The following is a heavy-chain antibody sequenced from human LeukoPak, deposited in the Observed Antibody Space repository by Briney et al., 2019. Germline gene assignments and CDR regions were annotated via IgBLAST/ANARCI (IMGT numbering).Heavy chain of an antibody. CDR1: GYTFTGYY. D-gene: IGHD3-22*01. V-gene: IGHV1-2*02. CDR3: AGDYYDSIGLNDAFDI. J-gene: IGHJ3*02. CDR2: INPNSGGT. Sequence: ASVKVSCKASGYTFTGYYMHWVRQAPGQGLEWMGWINPNSGGTNYAQKFQGRVTMTRDTSISTAYMELSRLRSDDTAVYYCAGDYYDSIGLNDAFDIWGQGTMVTASS.